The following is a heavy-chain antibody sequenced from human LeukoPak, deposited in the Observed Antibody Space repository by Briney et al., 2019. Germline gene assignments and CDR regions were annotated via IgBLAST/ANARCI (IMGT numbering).Heavy chain of an antibody. Sequence: GESLQISCQGSGYSFTSYWIGWVRQLPGKGLEWMGIIYPGDSDTRYSPSFQGQVTISADKSISTAYLQWSSLKASDTAMYYCARLSGYDYDYYGMDVWGQGTTVTVSS. CDR1: GYSFTSYW. CDR2: IYPGDSDT. J-gene: IGHJ6*02. D-gene: IGHD5-12*01. V-gene: IGHV5-51*01. CDR3: ARLSGYDYDYYGMDV.